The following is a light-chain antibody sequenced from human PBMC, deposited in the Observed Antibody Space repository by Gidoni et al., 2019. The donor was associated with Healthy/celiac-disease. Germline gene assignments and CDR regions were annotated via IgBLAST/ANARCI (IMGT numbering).Light chain of an antibody. CDR2: YDS. J-gene: IGLJ3*02. CDR3: QVWDSSSDHDV. CDR1: NIGSKS. V-gene: IGLV3-21*04. Sequence: SYVLTQPPSVSVAPGKTARITCGGNNIGSKSVHWYQQKPGHAPVLVIYYDSDRPSGIHERFSGSNSGNTATLTISRVEAGDEADYYCQVWDSSSDHDVFGGGTKLTVL.